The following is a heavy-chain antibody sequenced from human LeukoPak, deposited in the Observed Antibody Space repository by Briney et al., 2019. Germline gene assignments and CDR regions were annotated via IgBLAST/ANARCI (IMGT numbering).Heavy chain of an antibody. V-gene: IGHV3-33*01. CDR2: IWYDGSNK. Sequence: GGSLRLSCAASGFTFSSYGMHWVRQAPGKGLEWVAVIWYDGSNKYYADSVKGRFTISRDNSKNTLYLLMNSLRAEDTAVYYCARDMSVRGSPYYYYYGMDVWGQGTTVTVSS. D-gene: IGHD3-10*01. J-gene: IGHJ6*02. CDR3: ARDMSVRGSPYYYYYGMDV. CDR1: GFTFSSYG.